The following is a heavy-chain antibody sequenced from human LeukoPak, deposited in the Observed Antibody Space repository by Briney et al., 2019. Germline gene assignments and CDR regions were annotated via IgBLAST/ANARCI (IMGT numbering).Heavy chain of an antibody. CDR3: AKDLWFGELLPQYFQH. D-gene: IGHD3-10*01. V-gene: IGHV3-23*01. CDR2: ISGSGGST. J-gene: IGHJ1*01. Sequence: PGGSLRLSCAASGFTFSSYAMSWVHQAPGKGLEWVSAISGSGGSTYYADSVKGRFTISRDNSKNTLYLQMNSLRAEDTAVYYCAKDLWFGELLPQYFQHWGQGTLVTVSS. CDR1: GFTFSSYA.